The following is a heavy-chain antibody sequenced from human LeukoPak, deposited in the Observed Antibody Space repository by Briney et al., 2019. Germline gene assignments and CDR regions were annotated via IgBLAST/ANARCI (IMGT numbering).Heavy chain of an antibody. CDR1: GFTFSSYA. D-gene: IGHD6-19*01. Sequence: AGGSLRLSCAASGFTFSSYAMHWVRQAPGKGLEWVAVISYDGSNKYYADSVKGRFTISGDNSKNTLYLQMNSLRAEDTAVYYCARVAGASYSSGWGLGDYWGQGTLVTVSS. CDR2: ISYDGSNK. J-gene: IGHJ4*02. CDR3: ARVAGASYSSGWGLGDY. V-gene: IGHV3-30*04.